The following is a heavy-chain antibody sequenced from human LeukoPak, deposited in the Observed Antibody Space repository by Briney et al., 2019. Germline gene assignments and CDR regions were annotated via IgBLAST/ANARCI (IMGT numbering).Heavy chain of an antibody. D-gene: IGHD6-6*01. CDR1: GGSISGYY. CDR2: IYYSGST. Sequence: SETLSLTCTVSGGSISGYYWSWIRQPPGKGLEWIGFIYYSGSTNYNPSLKSRVTISVDTSKNQFSLKLSSVTAADTAVYYCARVDPDSSSTLEVFDYWGQGTLVTVSS. J-gene: IGHJ4*02. CDR3: ARVDPDSSSTLEVFDY. V-gene: IGHV4-59*01.